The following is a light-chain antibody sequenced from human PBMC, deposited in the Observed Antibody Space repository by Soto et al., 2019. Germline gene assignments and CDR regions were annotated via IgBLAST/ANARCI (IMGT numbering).Light chain of an antibody. Sequence: EIVMTQSPATLSVSPGERATLSCRASQSVGSNLAWYQQRPGQAPRLLIYGASTRATGIPARFSGSGSGTEFTLIISRLQSEDFAVYYCQQYTSWRGTFGQGTKVEVK. J-gene: IGKJ1*01. CDR2: GAS. V-gene: IGKV3-15*01. CDR1: QSVGSN. CDR3: QQYTSWRGT.